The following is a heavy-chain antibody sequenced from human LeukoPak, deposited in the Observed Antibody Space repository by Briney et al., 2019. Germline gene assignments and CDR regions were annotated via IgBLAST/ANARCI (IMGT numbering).Heavy chain of an antibody. Sequence: GGSLRLSCAASGFTFSSYAMGWVRQAPGKGLEWVSAISGSGGSTYYADSVKGRFTISGDNSKNTLYLQMNSLRAEDTAVYYCAKDPQYYYDSSGYPDYWGQGTLVTVSS. J-gene: IGHJ4*02. D-gene: IGHD3-22*01. CDR2: ISGSGGST. V-gene: IGHV3-23*01. CDR1: GFTFSSYA. CDR3: AKDPQYYYDSSGYPDY.